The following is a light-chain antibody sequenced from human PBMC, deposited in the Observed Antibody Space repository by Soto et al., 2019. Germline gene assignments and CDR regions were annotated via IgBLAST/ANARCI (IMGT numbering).Light chain of an antibody. J-gene: IGKJ2*01. CDR2: GTG. Sequence: EIVSTQSPGTLSLSPGQRATLSCRASQSVSRSYLAWYQHKRGQAPRLLMFGTGSRATGIPDRFSGTGSGTDFTLIINRLEPEDFAVYYCQQYSSTPHTFGQGTKLEIK. CDR1: QSVSRSY. V-gene: IGKV3-20*01. CDR3: QQYSSTPHT.